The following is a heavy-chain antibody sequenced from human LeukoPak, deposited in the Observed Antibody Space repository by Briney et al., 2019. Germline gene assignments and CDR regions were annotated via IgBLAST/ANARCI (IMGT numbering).Heavy chain of an antibody. Sequence: GASVRVSCKASGYTFTSYYMHWVRRAPGQGLEWMGIINPSGGNTSYAQKFQGRVTMTRDTSTSTVYMELSSLRSEDTAVYYCARGDRRSIAVAGPGDAFDIWGQGTMVTVSS. CDR1: GYTFTSYY. D-gene: IGHD6-19*01. CDR2: INPSGGNT. CDR3: ARGDRRSIAVAGPGDAFDI. V-gene: IGHV1-46*01. J-gene: IGHJ3*02.